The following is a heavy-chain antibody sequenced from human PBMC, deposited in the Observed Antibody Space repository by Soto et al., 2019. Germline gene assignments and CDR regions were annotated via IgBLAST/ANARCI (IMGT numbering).Heavy chain of an antibody. D-gene: IGHD3-10*01. CDR1: GGSFSGSY. J-gene: IGHJ4*02. CDR3: ARAPRGNYGYPSYFDY. Sequence: SETLSLTCAVYGGSFSGSYWTWIRQPPGTGLEWIGEINHSGSTNYNPSLKSRVTISVDTSKNQFSLKLTSVTAADTAVYYCARAPRGNYGYPSYFDYWGQGTLVTVSS. V-gene: IGHV4-34*01. CDR2: INHSGST.